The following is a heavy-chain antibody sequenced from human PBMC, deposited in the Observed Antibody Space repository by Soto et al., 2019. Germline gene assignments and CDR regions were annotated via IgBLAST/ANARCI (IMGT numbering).Heavy chain of an antibody. CDR3: ARSIGITMIVVADY. Sequence: GGSLRLSCAASGFTFSSYSMNWVRQAPGKGLEWVSYISSSSSTIYYADSVKGRFTISRDNAKNSLYLQMNSLRAEDTAVYYCARSIGITMIVVADYWGQGTLVTVSS. CDR2: ISSSSSTI. D-gene: IGHD3-22*01. J-gene: IGHJ4*02. V-gene: IGHV3-48*01. CDR1: GFTFSSYS.